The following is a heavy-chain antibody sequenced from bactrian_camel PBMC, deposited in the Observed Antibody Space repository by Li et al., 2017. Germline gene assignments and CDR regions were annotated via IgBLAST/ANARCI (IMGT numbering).Heavy chain of an antibody. CDR3: TAGRWLLLTLRSYGY. J-gene: IGHJ4*01. V-gene: IGHV3S53*01. CDR1: DNTVRRRC. D-gene: IGHD2*01. Sequence: HVQLVESGGGSVQTGGSLRLSCAASDNTVRRRCWGWFRQAPGKQREGVTGMSAGGGRPQYADSVKGRFTISRDNARNTVYLQMNSLKPDDTAMYYCTAGRWLLLTLRSYGYWGQGTQVTVS. CDR2: MSAGGGRP.